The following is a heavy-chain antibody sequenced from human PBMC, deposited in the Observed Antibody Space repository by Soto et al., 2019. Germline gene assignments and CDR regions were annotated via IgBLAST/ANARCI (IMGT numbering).Heavy chain of an antibody. Sequence: PGGSLRLSCATSGFTFSSYGMHWVRQAPGKGLEWVAVIWYDGSNKYYADSVKGRFTISRDNSKNTLYLQMNSLRAEDTAVYYCARVGIDWPDAFDIWGQGTMVTVSS. V-gene: IGHV3-33*01. CDR3: ARVGIDWPDAFDI. CDR1: GFTFSSYG. J-gene: IGHJ3*02. CDR2: IWYDGSNK. D-gene: IGHD3-9*01.